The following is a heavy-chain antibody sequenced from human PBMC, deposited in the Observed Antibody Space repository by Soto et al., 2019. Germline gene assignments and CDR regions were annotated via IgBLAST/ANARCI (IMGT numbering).Heavy chain of an antibody. CDR3: ASRDPGTSVDY. Sequence: KSSETLSLTCAVSGVPISTYYWSWIRQPPGKGLEWIGYNYHSGTTNYNPSLKSRVTISVDTSKNQFSLRLTSVTAADTAVYYCASRDPGTSVDYWGQGTLVTVSS. V-gene: IGHV4-59*08. CDR1: GVPISTYY. D-gene: IGHD1-7*01. CDR2: NYHSGTT. J-gene: IGHJ4*02.